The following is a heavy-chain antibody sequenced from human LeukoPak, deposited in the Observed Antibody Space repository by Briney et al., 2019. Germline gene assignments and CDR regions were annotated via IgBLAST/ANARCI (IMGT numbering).Heavy chain of an antibody. V-gene: IGHV5-51*01. J-gene: IGHJ5*02. D-gene: IGHD5-24*01. CDR2: IYPGDSDT. CDR1: GYSFTSYW. CDR3: ARRVEMATITNWFDP. Sequence: GASLKISCKGSGYSFTSYWIGWVRPMPGKGLEWMGIIYPGDSDTRYSPSFQGQVTISADKSISTAYLQWSSLKASDTAMYYCARRVEMATITNWFDPWGQGTLVTVSS.